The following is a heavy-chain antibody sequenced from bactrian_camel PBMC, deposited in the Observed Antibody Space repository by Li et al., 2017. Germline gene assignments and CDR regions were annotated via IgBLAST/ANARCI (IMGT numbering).Heavy chain of an antibody. CDR3: AADIGCYYSDYDDNY. Sequence: HVQLVESGGDSVQAGGSLTLSCVVSGARKSRYCVGWFRQAPGKEREGVAAIFTDGTRTYYSDSVKGRFTISQDNAKNMLYLSMNSLKPEDTAVYYCAADIGCYYSDYDDNYWGQGTQVTVS. V-gene: IGHV3S1*01. CDR1: GARKSRYC. CDR2: IFTDGTRT. D-gene: IGHD4*01. J-gene: IGHJ4*01.